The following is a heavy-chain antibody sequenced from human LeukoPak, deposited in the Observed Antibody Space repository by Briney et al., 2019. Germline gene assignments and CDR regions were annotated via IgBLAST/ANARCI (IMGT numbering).Heavy chain of an antibody. D-gene: IGHD3-22*01. CDR2: IYPADSDT. CDR1: GYSFTSLW. V-gene: IGHV5-51*01. J-gene: IGHJ4*02. CDR3: ARLHRSGYYYFDY. Sequence: GESLKISCKASGYSFTSLWIGWVRQMPGKGLEWMGIIYPADSDTRYSPSFQAQATISADKSISTAYLQWSSLEASDTAMYYCARLHRSGYYYFDYWGQGTLVTVSS.